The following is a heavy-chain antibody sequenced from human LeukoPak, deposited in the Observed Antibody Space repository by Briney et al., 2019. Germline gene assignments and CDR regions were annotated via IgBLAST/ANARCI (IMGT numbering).Heavy chain of an antibody. D-gene: IGHD3-3*01. CDR2: IYYSGST. J-gene: IGHJ4*02. V-gene: IGHV4-39*01. CDR3: AKLWSGLRPPDY. CDR1: GGSISSTTYY. Sequence: SETLSLTCTLSGGSISSTTYYWGWIRQPPGKGLEWIGSIYYSGSTYYNPSLKSRVTISVDTSKSQFSLRLSSVTAADTAVYYCAKLWSGLRPPDYWGQGTLVTVSS.